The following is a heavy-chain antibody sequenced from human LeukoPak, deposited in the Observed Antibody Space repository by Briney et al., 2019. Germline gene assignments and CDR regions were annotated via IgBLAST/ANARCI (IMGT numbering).Heavy chain of an antibody. V-gene: IGHV4-59*01. J-gene: IGHJ4*02. Sequence: PSETLSLTCTVSGGSISSYYWSSIRQPPGKGLEWIGYIYYSGSTNYNPSLKSRVTISVDTSKNQFSLKLSSVTAADTAVYYCARDTHAMLFDYWGQGTLVTVSS. CDR3: ARDTHAMLFDY. CDR1: GGSISSYY. CDR2: IYYSGST. D-gene: IGHD3-10*02.